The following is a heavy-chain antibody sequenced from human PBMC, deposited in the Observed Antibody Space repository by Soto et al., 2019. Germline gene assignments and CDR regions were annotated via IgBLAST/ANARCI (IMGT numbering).Heavy chain of an antibody. CDR3: ARSLETEYQLLSFYYYYGMDV. V-gene: IGHV1-46*03. J-gene: IGHJ6*02. Sequence: ASVKVSCKASGYTFTSYYMHWVRQAPGQGLEWMGIINPSGGSTSYAQKFQGRVTMTRDTSTSTVYMELSSLRSEDTAVYYCARSLETEYQLLSFYYYYGMDVWGQGTTVTVSS. CDR2: INPSGGST. D-gene: IGHD2-2*01. CDR1: GYTFTSYY.